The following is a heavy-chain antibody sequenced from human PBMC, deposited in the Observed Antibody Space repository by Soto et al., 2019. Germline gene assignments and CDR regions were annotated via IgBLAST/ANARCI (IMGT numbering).Heavy chain of an antibody. J-gene: IGHJ5*02. CDR3: ARIPSP. CDR2: IYHSGNI. CDR1: GGSISSGDYS. Sequence: SESLSLTCTVSGGSISSGDYSWSWIRQPPGKGLEWIGYIYHSGNIYYNPSLKSRVTISVDRSKNQFSLKLSSVTAADTAVYYCARIPSPWGQGTLVTVSS. D-gene: IGHD2-21*01. V-gene: IGHV4-30-2*01.